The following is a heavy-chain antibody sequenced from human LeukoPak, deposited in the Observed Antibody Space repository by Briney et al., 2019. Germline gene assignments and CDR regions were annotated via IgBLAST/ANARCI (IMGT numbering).Heavy chain of an antibody. CDR3: ASERLQYFDY. J-gene: IGHJ4*02. CDR2: IKQDGSEK. V-gene: IGHV3-7*03. Sequence: GGSLRLSCAASGFTFSSYWMSWVRQAPGKGLEWVANIKQDGSEKYYVDSVKGRFTISRDNAKNSLYLQMNSLKVEDTAVYYCASERLQYFDYWGQGTLVTVSS. CDR1: GFTFSSYW. D-gene: IGHD5-12*01.